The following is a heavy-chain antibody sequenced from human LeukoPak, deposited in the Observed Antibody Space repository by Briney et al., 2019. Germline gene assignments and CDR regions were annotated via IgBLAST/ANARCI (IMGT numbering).Heavy chain of an antibody. CDR3: ARGRGPYYYYYGMDV. J-gene: IGHJ6*02. CDR2: INHSGST. D-gene: IGHD3-10*01. CDR1: GGSFSGYY. V-gene: IGHV4-34*01. Sequence: SETLSLTCAVYGGSFSGYYWSWIRQPPGKGLEWIGEINHSGSTNYNPSLKSRVTISVDTSKNQFSLKLSSVTAADTAVYYCARGRGPYYYYYGMDVWGQGTTVTVS.